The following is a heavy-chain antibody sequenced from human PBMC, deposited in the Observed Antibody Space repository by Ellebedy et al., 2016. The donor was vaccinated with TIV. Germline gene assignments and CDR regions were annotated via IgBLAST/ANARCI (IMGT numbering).Heavy chain of an antibody. Sequence: MPSETLSLTCGIYGGSLSGHYWSWIRQSPGKGLPWIGEIKDSGSTNYNPSRKSRVTISIHTSRNQFSLKVNFVTAADTAVYYCARDQGYGTSSFTAFDYWGQGILVTVSS. D-gene: IGHD3-10*01. V-gene: IGHV4-34*01. J-gene: IGHJ4*02. CDR2: IKDSGST. CDR1: GGSLSGHY. CDR3: ARDQGYGTSSFTAFDY.